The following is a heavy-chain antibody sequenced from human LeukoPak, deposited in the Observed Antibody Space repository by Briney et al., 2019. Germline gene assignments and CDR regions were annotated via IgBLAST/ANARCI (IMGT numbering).Heavy chain of an antibody. CDR3: ARDLGCSSTSCHPSFFDY. D-gene: IGHD2-2*01. CDR1: GFTFSSYS. CDR2: ISSSSTI. V-gene: IGHV3-48*01. J-gene: IGHJ4*02. Sequence: GGSLRLSCAASGFTFSSYSMNWVRQAPGKGLEWVSYISSSSTIYYADSVKGRFTISRDSAKNSLYLQMNSLRAEDTAVYYCARDLGCSSTSCHPSFFDYWGQGTLVTVSS.